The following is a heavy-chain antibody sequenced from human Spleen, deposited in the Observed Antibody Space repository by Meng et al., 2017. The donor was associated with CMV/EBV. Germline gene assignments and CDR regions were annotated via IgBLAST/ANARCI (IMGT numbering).Heavy chain of an antibody. Sequence: FSSYAISLVRQAPGQGLEWMGGIIPIFGTANYAQKFQGRVTITTDESTSTAYMELSSLRSEGTAVYYCARSYDSSVIVGRTGPISLDYWGQGTLVTVSS. V-gene: IGHV1-69*05. CDR3: ARSYDSSVIVGRTGPISLDY. J-gene: IGHJ4*02. CDR1: FSSYA. CDR2: IIPIFGTA. D-gene: IGHD3-22*01.